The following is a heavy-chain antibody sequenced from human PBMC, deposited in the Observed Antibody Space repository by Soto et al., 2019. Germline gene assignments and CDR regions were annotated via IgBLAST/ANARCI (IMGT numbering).Heavy chain of an antibody. D-gene: IGHD6-13*01. CDR1: GGSISRYY. J-gene: IGHJ5*02. Sequence: QVQLQESGPGLVKPSETLSLTCTVSGGSISRYYWSWIRQPPGRGLEWIGYIYYTGSTNYNPSLKTRVTISVDTSKNQFSLMLSSVTAADTAVYYCARATIAAAGTGRFDPWGQGTLVTVSS. CDR2: IYYTGST. V-gene: IGHV4-59*01. CDR3: ARATIAAAGTGRFDP.